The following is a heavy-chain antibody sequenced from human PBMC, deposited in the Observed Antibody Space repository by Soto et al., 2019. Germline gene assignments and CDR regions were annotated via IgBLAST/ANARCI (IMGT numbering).Heavy chain of an antibody. Sequence: SETLSLTCTVSGGSISSSIYYWVWIRQPPGKVLDWIGSIYYSGSTYYNPSLKSRVTISVDTSKNQFSLKLSSVTAADTAVYYCARHTSYYYDSSGYYFDYWGQGTLVTVSS. CDR1: GGSISSSIYY. V-gene: IGHV4-39*01. J-gene: IGHJ4*02. CDR2: IYYSGST. CDR3: ARHTSYYYDSSGYYFDY. D-gene: IGHD3-22*01.